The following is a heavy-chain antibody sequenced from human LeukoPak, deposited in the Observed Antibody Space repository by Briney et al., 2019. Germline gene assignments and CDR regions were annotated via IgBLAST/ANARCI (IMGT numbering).Heavy chain of an antibody. D-gene: IGHD4-23*01. J-gene: IGHJ4*02. Sequence: GGSLRLSCAASGFTFSSYGMHWVRQAPGKGPEWVAVISYDGSNKYYADSVKGRFTISRDNSKNTLYLQMNSLRAEDTAVYYCARHGNSGVYFDYWGQGTLVTVSS. V-gene: IGHV3-30*03. CDR3: ARHGNSGVYFDY. CDR2: ISYDGSNK. CDR1: GFTFSSYG.